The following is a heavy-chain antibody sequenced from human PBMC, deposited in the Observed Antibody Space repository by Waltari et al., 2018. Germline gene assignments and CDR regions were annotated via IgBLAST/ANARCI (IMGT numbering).Heavy chain of an antibody. D-gene: IGHD6-13*01. V-gene: IGHV1-69-2*01. J-gene: IGHJ3*02. CDR3: ATVPGRAAAGTGDAFDI. Sequence: EVQLVQSGAEVKKPGASVKVSCKASGYTFTGYYMHWVRQATGQGLEWMGRVDPEDGETIYAEKFQGRVTITADTSTDTAYMELSSLRSEDTAVYYCATVPGRAAAGTGDAFDIWGQGTMVTVSS. CDR2: VDPEDGET. CDR1: GYTFTGYY.